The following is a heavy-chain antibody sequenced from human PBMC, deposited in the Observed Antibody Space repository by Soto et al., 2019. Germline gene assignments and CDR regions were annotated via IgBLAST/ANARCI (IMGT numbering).Heavy chain of an antibody. Sequence: EVPMLESGGGCLQPGGSLRLSCAASGFSFSIFAMNWVRQAPGKGLEWVSTISSGGGTTLYADSVKGRFTISRDNSKNTVSLQMNSLRAEDTAVYYCVRGYSYVWGQGTLVTVSS. CDR3: VRGYSYV. CDR2: ISSGGGTT. V-gene: IGHV3-23*01. CDR1: GFSFSIFA. D-gene: IGHD5-18*01. J-gene: IGHJ4*02.